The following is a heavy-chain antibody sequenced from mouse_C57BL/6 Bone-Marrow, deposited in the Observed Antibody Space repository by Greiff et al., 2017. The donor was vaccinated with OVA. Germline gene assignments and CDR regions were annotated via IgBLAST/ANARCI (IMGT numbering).Heavy chain of an antibody. V-gene: IGHV1-61*01. CDR1: GYTFTSYW. Sequence: QVHVKQPGAELVRPGSSVKLSCKASGYTFTSYWMDWVKQRPGQGLEWIGNIYPSDSGTHYNQKFKDKATLTVDKSSSTAYMQLSSLTSEDSAVYYCARVPTTVVAHYYAMDYWGQGTSVTVSS. D-gene: IGHD1-1*01. CDR3: ARVPTTVVAHYYAMDY. CDR2: IYPSDSGT. J-gene: IGHJ4*01.